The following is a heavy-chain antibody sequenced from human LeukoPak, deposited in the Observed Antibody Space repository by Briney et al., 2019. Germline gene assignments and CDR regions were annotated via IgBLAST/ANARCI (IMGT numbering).Heavy chain of an antibody. CDR1: GFAFSSYD. Sequence: GESLRLSCAASGFAFSSYDMSWVRQAPGKGLEWVSAIGGDSGTTYADSVKGRFTISRDNSKYTLYLQMNSLRAEDTAIYYCAKTIPYWYFDLWGRGTLVTVSS. J-gene: IGHJ2*01. CDR3: AKTIPYWYFDL. CDR2: IGGDSGTT. D-gene: IGHD5-24*01. V-gene: IGHV3-23*01.